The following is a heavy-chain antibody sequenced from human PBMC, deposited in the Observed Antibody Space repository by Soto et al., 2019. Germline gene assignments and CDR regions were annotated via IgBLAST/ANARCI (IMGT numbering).Heavy chain of an antibody. Sequence: QVQLVQSGAEVKNPGASVKVSCKASGYTFSMYGITWVRQAPGQGLEWMGWISTNNGNTNSAQKFQGRVTMTTDTSTTTLYLELSNLRYDVTAVYYCVRDRRTPAGYSFRWFDYWGQGTLVTVSS. CDR2: ISTNNGNT. V-gene: IGHV1-18*01. D-gene: IGHD1-26*01. CDR1: GYTFSMYG. CDR3: VRDRRTPAGYSFRWFDY. J-gene: IGHJ4*02.